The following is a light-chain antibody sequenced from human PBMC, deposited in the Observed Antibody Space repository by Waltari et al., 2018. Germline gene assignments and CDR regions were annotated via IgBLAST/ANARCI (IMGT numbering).Light chain of an antibody. Sequence: DIQMTQSPSTLSASVGDRVTITCRASQSISSWLAWYQQKPGKAPKLLIYKASILESGVPSRFSGSGSETEFTLTISSLQPDDFATYYCQQYNGYPWTFGQGSKVEI. CDR1: QSISSW. CDR2: KAS. CDR3: QQYNGYPWT. V-gene: IGKV1-5*03. J-gene: IGKJ1*01.